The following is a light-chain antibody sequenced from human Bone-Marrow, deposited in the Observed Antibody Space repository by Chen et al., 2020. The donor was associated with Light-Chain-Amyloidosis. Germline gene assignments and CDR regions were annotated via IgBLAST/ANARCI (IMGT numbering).Light chain of an antibody. V-gene: IGLV3-21*02. CDR3: QVWDRSSDRPV. CDR1: NFGSTS. Sequence: SYVLNQPSSVSVALGQTATIGCGGNNFGSTSVPWYQQTPGQAPPLVVYDDSDRPSGIPERLSGSNSGNTATLTISRVEAGDEADYYCQVWDRSSDRPVFGGGTKLTVL. CDR2: DDS. J-gene: IGLJ3*02.